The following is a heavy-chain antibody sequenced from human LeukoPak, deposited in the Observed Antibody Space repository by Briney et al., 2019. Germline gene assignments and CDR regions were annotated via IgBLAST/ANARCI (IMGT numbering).Heavy chain of an antibody. Sequence: SQTLSLTCAISGASASSNSAAWNWIRQSPSRGLEWLGRTYYRSKWYNDYEVSVKSRITINPDTSKNQFSLQLNSVTPDDTAVYYCARNQIGVARNIAARLIWILDGFDIWGQGTMVTVSS. CDR1: GASASSNSAA. CDR3: ARNQIGVARNIAARLIWILDGFDI. J-gene: IGHJ3*02. CDR2: TYYRSKWYN. V-gene: IGHV6-1*01. D-gene: IGHD6-6*01.